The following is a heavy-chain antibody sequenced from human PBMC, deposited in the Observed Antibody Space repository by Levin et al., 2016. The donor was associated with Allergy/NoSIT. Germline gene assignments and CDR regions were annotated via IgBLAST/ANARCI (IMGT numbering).Heavy chain of an antibody. CDR2: ISAT. J-gene: IGHJ3*02. V-gene: IGHV1-18*04. CDR1: GYTFTNYG. Sequence: ASVKVSCKASGYTFTNYGISWVRQAPGQGLEWMGWISATNRAQKVHDRVTMTTDTSTNTAYMELRNLRSDDTALYYCARHEVGYCTSTNCYASGTVFDIWGQGTMVIVSS. D-gene: IGHD2-2*01. CDR3: ARHEVGYCTSTNCYASGTVFDI.